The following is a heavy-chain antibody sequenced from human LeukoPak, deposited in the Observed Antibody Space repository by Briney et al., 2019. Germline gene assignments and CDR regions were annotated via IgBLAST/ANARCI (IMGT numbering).Heavy chain of an antibody. CDR1: GYTFTSYD. Sequence: GASVKVSCKASGYTFTSYDINWVRQATRQGLEWMEWMNPNSGNTGYAQKFQGRVTMTRNTSISTAYMELSSLRSEDTAVYYCARGIGAAAHFYYYYYYMDVWGKGTTVTVSS. CDR2: MNPNSGNT. J-gene: IGHJ6*03. V-gene: IGHV1-8*01. CDR3: ARGIGAAAHFYYYYYYMDV. D-gene: IGHD6-13*01.